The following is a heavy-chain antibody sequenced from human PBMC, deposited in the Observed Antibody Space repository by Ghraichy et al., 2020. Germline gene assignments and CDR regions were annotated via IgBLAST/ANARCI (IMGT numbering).Heavy chain of an antibody. CDR3: ARDRYCSSTSCFGEFDY. J-gene: IGHJ4*02. V-gene: IGHV4-59*01. CDR1: GGSISSYY. Sequence: SETLSLTCTVSGGSISSYYWSWIRQPPGKGLEWIGYIYYSGSTNYNPSLKSRVTISVDTSKNHFSLKLSSVTAADTAVYYCARDRYCSSTSCFGEFDYWGQGTLVTVSS. CDR2: IYYSGST. D-gene: IGHD2-2*01.